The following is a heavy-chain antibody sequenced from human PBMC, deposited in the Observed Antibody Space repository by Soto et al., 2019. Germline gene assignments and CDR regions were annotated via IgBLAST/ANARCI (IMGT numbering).Heavy chain of an antibody. CDR1: GCSISRHY. CDR3: GIEGYSYCIAFDP. D-gene: IGHD5-18*01. V-gene: IGHV4-4*07. Sequence: PSETLSLTCSVSGCSISRHYWSWIRQPAGKGLEWIGRIYTSGSTNHNPSLKSRVTMSVDTSKNQSSLRLHSVTAADTAVYYCGIEGYSYCIAFDPWGQGTPVTVSS. CDR2: IYTSGST. J-gene: IGHJ5*02.